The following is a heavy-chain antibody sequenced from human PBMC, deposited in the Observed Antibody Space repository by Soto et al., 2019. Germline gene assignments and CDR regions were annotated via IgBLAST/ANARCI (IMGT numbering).Heavy chain of an antibody. CDR3: AKGIPDTGGYYYYSMDV. Sequence: VRLSCAASGFTFSSYAMGWVRQAPGKGLDWVSVISGSGDITYSADSVKGRFTISRDNSKSILYLQMNSLRGEDTAVYYCAKGIPDTGGYYYYSMDVWGQGTAVTVSS. CDR2: ISGSGDIT. J-gene: IGHJ6*02. CDR1: GFTFSSYA. D-gene: IGHD5-18*01. V-gene: IGHV3-23*01.